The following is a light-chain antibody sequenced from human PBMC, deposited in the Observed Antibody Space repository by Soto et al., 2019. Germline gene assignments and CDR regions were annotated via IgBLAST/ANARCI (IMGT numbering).Light chain of an antibody. CDR2: DAF. V-gene: IGKV1-33*01. CDR3: QQYDILPIT. Sequence: DIQMTQSPSTLSGSVGDRVTITCLASQSISSWLAWYQQKPGKAPNLLIYDAFNLEIGVPSRFSGSGSGTHFTFTISSLQTEDIGTYYCQQYDILPITFGRGTRLEI. J-gene: IGKJ5*01. CDR1: QSISSW.